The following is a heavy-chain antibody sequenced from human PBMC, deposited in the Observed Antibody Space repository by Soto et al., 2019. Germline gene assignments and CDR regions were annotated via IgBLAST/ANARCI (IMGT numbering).Heavy chain of an antibody. V-gene: IGHV4-31*03. CDR2: IYYSGSA. CDR3: ARIRSGNHPDN. CDR1: GGSISSAGYF. Sequence: PSETLSLTCSVSGGSISSAGYFCSWIRQHPGKGLEWIGHIYYSGSAYYSPSLKSRVTISVDTSKNQFSLNLSSVTAADTAVYYCARIRSGNHPDNWRQGTLVTVSS. J-gene: IGHJ4*02. D-gene: IGHD4-4*01.